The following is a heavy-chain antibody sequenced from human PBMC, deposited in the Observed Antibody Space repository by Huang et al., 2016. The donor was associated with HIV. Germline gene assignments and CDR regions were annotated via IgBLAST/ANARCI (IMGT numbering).Heavy chain of an antibody. CDR3: ASTFATWNYVWGSYRFDY. J-gene: IGHJ4*02. V-gene: IGHV4-39*01. CDR2: IYESGRT. Sequence: QLQLQESGPGLVKPSETLSLTCSVSGASVSSSDYYWGWIRQPPGKGLEWIASIYESGRTYTNPALKGRVTISLDTSKNQFSLRLRSVTAADTAPYYCASTFATWNYVWGSYRFDYWGPGSVVTVSS. CDR1: GASVSSSDYY. D-gene: IGHD3-16*02.